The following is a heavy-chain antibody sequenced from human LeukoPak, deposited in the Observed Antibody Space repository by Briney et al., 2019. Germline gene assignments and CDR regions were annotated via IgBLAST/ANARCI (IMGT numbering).Heavy chain of an antibody. CDR2: IRPNTGAT. J-gene: IGHJ6*03. CDR1: GYTFTGHY. CDR3: ARDSITTGYYYYMDV. D-gene: IGHD4-11*01. V-gene: IGHV1-2*07. Sequence: ASVKVSCKAPGYTFTGHYMHWVRQAPGQGLEWMGWIRPNTGATNYEHKFQGRVTMTRDTSIGTAYMELTGLTADDTAVYYCARDSITTGYYYYMDVWGKGTTVTVS.